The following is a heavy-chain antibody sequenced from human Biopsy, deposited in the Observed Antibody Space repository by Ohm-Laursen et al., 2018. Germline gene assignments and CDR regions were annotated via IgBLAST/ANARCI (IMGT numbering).Heavy chain of an antibody. J-gene: IGHJ6*02. D-gene: IGHD5-24*01. CDR2: ITSGGSTT. CDR3: ARDVEGFYSYAMDV. CDR1: GFTFSDYY. V-gene: IGHV3-11*01. Sequence: SLRLSCAASGFTFSDYYMSWIRQAPGKGLEWVSYITSGGSTTDYADSVKGRFTISRDNAKSSLFLQMNSLRAEDTAVYCCARDVEGFYSYAMDVWGQGTTVTASS.